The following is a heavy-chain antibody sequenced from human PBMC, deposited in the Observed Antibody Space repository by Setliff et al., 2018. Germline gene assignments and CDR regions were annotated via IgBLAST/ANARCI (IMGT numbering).Heavy chain of an antibody. Sequence: ASVKVSCKASGYTFTDYAMHWVRQAPGQRLEWMGWINPGNGNTKYSQKFQGRVTITRDTSASTAYMELSSLRSEDTAVYYCARDKGYDSSGYYFYYYYYMDVWG. CDR3: ARDKGYDSSGYYFYYYYYMDV. V-gene: IGHV1-3*01. D-gene: IGHD3-22*01. CDR2: INPGNGNT. CDR1: GYTFTDYA. J-gene: IGHJ6*03.